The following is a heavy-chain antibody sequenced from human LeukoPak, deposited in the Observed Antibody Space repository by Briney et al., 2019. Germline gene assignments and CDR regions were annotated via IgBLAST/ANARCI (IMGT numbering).Heavy chain of an antibody. CDR2: ISSSSSYI. Sequence: PGGSLRLSCAASGFTFSSNSMNWVRQAPGKGLEWVSSISSSSSYIYYADSVKGRFTISRDNAKNSLYLQMNSLRAEDTAVYYCARDSVRGGRYGMGVWGQGTTVTVSS. CDR3: ARDSVRGGRYGMGV. CDR1: GFTFSSNS. D-gene: IGHD3-10*01. J-gene: IGHJ6*02. V-gene: IGHV3-21*01.